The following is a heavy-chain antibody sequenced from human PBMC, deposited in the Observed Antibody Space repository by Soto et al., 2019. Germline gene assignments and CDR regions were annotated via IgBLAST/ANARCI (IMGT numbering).Heavy chain of an antibody. CDR3: ARGLITGSHYSGGWYYFDS. J-gene: IGHJ4*02. CDR2: INHSGSA. CDR1: GESFSGYI. Sequence: QVQLQQSGAGLLKPSETLSLTCAVYGESFSGYIWTWIRQTPGKGLQWIGQINHSGSAYYNPSLKRRVTISVHSSNSPFSLELSSVTAADTAVYYCARGLITGSHYSGGWYYFDSWGQGTQVTVSS. D-gene: IGHD6-19*01. V-gene: IGHV4-34*01.